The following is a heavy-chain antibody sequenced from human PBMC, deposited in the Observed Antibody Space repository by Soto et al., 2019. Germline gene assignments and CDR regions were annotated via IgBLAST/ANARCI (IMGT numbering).Heavy chain of an antibody. CDR3: AKDRPLYCSGGSCYPRGYFDY. D-gene: IGHD2-15*01. V-gene: IGHV3-30*18. J-gene: IGHJ4*02. CDR2: ISYDGSKK. Sequence: PWGSLRLSCATSGFTFISNGMHWVRQAPGKGLEWVAVISYDGSKKYYADSVKGRFTISRDNSKNTLYLQMGGLGTEDTAVYYCAKDRPLYCSGGSCYPRGYFDYWGQGTLVTVSS. CDR1: GFTFISNG.